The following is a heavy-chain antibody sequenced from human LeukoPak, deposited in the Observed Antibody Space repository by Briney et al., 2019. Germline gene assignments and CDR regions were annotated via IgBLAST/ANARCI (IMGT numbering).Heavy chain of an antibody. D-gene: IGHD7-27*01. CDR3: AQELGI. CDR2: IYTSENT. CDR1: GGSISRGTYY. J-gene: IGHJ4*02. Sequence: SETLSLTCAVPGGSISRGTYYWSWIRQPAGKELAWIGRIYTSENTNYNPSLTSRVTISVDTSKNQFSLKLNSVTAADTAVYYCAQELGIWGQGTLVTVSS. V-gene: IGHV4-61*02.